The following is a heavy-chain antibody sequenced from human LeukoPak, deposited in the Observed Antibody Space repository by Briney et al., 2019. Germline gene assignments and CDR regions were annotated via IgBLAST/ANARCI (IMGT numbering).Heavy chain of an antibody. CDR2: ISGSGGST. V-gene: IGHV3-23*01. D-gene: IGHD3-10*01. Sequence: GASLRLPCAASGFTFSSYAMSWVRQAPGKGLEWVSAISGSGGSTYYADSVKGRFTISRDNSKDTLYLQMNSLRAEDTAVYYCAKGAVYYYGSGSYYYYYGMDVWGQGTTVTVSS. J-gene: IGHJ6*02. CDR3: AKGAVYYYGSGSYYYYYGMDV. CDR1: GFTFSSYA.